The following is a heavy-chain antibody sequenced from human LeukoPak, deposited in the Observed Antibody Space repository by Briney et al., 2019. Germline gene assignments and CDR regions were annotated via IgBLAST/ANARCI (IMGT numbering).Heavy chain of an antibody. CDR1: GFTVSSYG. Sequence: GGSLRLSCAASGFTVSSYGMHWVRQAPGEGLEWVAYIRHDESKTFYADSVKGRFTISRDNSKNTLYLQMHSLRAEDTALYYCAKPVIPSAYQGTYYMDVWGKGTTVTVSS. CDR3: AKPVIPSAYQGTYYMDV. J-gene: IGHJ6*03. CDR2: IRHDESKT. D-gene: IGHD3-16*01. V-gene: IGHV3-30*02.